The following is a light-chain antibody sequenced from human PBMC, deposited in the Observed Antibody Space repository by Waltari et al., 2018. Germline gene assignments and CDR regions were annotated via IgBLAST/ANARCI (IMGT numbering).Light chain of an antibody. CDR2: EDT. V-gene: IGLV2-23*01. J-gene: IGLJ3*02. CDR3: CSHTGSNTWV. Sequence: QSALTQPASVSGSPGQPITISCTGPSSYNLFSWYQQYPGEAPKVVIFEDTKRPSGVSNRFSASKSGNTASLTISGLQAEDEADYYCCSHTGSNTWVFGGGTKVTVL. CDR1: SSYNL.